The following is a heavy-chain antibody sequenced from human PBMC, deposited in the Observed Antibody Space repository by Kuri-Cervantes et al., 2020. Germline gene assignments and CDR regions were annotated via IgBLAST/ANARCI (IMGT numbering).Heavy chain of an antibody. V-gene: IGHV4-31*03. CDR2: IYYSGST. D-gene: IGHD4-17*01. CDR3: ARDNGFGGDSDY. J-gene: IGHJ4*02. CDR1: GGSISSGGYY. Sequence: SETLSLTCTVSGGSISSGGYYWSWIRQHPGKGLEWIGYIYYSGSTYYNPSLKSRVTISVDTSKNQFSLKLSSVTAADTAVYYCARDNGFGGDSDYWGQGTLVTVSS.